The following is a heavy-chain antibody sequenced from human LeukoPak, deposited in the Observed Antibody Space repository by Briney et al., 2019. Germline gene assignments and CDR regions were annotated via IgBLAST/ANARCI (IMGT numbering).Heavy chain of an antibody. Sequence: GGSLRLSCAASGFTFSGYWMSWVRQAPGKGLEWVANINQNGSEKYSVDSVKGRFTISRDNARNSLYLQLNSLRAEDTAVYYCARKRGFSYGPFDYWGQGTLVTVPS. J-gene: IGHJ4*02. CDR2: INQNGSEK. CDR3: ARKRGFSYGPFDY. D-gene: IGHD5-18*01. V-gene: IGHV3-7*04. CDR1: GFTFSGYW.